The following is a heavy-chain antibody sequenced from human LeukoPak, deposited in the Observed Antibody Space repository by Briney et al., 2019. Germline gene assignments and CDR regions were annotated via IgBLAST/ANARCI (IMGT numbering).Heavy chain of an antibody. D-gene: IGHD2-21*01. CDR1: GFTFSSYS. J-gene: IGHJ6*03. CDR2: TSSSSSYI. Sequence: GGSLRLSCAASGFTFSSYSMNWVRQAPGKGLEWVSSTSSSSSYIYYADSVKGRFTISRDDAKKSLYLQMNSLRAEDTAVYFCARYSEVYYYVDVWGTGTTVTVSS. V-gene: IGHV3-21*01. CDR3: ARYSEVYYYVDV.